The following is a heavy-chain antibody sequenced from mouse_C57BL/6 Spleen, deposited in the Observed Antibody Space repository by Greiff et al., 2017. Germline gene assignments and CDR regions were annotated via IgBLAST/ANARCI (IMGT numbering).Heavy chain of an antibody. CDR2: INPSNGGT. V-gene: IGHV1-53*01. CDR1: GYTFTSYW. J-gene: IGHJ4*01. CDR3: AYSNYLLAMDY. Sequence: QVHVKQSGTELVKPGASVKLSCKASGYTFTSYWMHWVKQRPGQGLEWIGNINPSNGGTNYNEKFKSKATLTVDKSSSTAYMQLSSLTSEDSAVYYCAYSNYLLAMDYWGQGTSVTVSS. D-gene: IGHD2-5*01.